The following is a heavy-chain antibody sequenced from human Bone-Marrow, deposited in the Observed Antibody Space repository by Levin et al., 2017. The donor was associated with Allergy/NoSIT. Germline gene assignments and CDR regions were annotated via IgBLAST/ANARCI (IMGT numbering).Heavy chain of an antibody. CDR3: ARDGNDYGDYYAENDY. D-gene: IGHD4-17*01. V-gene: IGHV4-39*07. CDR2: IYYSGST. J-gene: IGHJ4*02. CDR1: GGSISSSSYY. Sequence: SETLSLTCTVSGGSISSSSYYWGWIRQPPGKGLEWIGSIYYSGSTYYNPSLKSRVTISVDTSKNQFSLKLSSVTAADTAVYYCARDGNDYGDYYAENDYWGQGTLVTVSS.